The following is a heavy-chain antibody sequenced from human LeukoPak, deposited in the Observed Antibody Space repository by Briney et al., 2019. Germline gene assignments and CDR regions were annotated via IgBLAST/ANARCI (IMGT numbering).Heavy chain of an antibody. CDR3: AIGPSEYFQH. CDR2: IIPILGIA. V-gene: IGHV1-69*04. J-gene: IGHJ1*01. Sequence: AVKVSYKASGGTFSSYAIIWVRQAPGQGLEWMGRIIPILGIANYAQKFQGRVTITADKSTSTAYMELSSLRSEDTAVYYCAIGPSEYFQHWGQGTLVTVSS. CDR1: GGTFSSYA.